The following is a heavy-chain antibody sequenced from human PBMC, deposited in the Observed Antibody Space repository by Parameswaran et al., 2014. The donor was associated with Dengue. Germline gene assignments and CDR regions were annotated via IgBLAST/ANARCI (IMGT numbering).Heavy chain of an antibody. J-gene: IGHJ4*02. Sequence: VRQMPGKGLEWVAVISYDGSNKYYGESVKGRFTISRDNSTNTLYLQMNSLRAEDTAVYYCARDFLRDYQYGNYFDYWGQGTLVTVSS. CDR3: ARDFLRDYQYGNYFDY. V-gene: IGHV3-30*03. CDR2: ISYDGSNK. D-gene: IGHD4-17*01.